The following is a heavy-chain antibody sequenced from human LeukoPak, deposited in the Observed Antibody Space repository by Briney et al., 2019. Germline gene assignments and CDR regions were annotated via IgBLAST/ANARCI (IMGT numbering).Heavy chain of an antibody. V-gene: IGHV3-23*01. D-gene: IGHD4/OR15-4a*01. CDR2: VSGSRT. CDR1: GFTFSSYA. CDR3: AKDLTAGANVPEFEY. J-gene: IGHJ4*02. Sequence: GGSLRLSCAASGFTFSSYAMGWVRQAPGRRLEWVSAVSGSRTYYADSVKGRFTISRDNSKNTLYLQMNSLRAEDTAIYYCAKDLTAGANVPEFEYWGQGTLVTVSS.